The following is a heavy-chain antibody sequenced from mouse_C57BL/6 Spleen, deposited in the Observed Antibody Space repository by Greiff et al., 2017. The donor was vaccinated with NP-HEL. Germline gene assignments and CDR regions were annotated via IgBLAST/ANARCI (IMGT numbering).Heavy chain of an antibody. CDR2: INYDGSST. Sequence: EVQRVESEGGLVQPGSSMKLSCTASGFTFSDYYMAWVRQVPEKGLEWVANINYDGSSTYYLDSLKSRFIISRDNAKNILYLQMSSLKSEDTATYYCARAYDYPYYFDYWGQGTTLTVSS. V-gene: IGHV5-16*01. J-gene: IGHJ2*01. D-gene: IGHD2-4*01. CDR1: GFTFSDYY. CDR3: ARAYDYPYYFDY.